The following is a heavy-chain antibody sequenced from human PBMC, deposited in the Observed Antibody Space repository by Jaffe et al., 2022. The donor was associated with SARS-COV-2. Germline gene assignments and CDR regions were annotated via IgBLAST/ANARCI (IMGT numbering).Heavy chain of an antibody. CDR2: IYSSGGT. CDR3: ARMRTMVVTPSPDAVAFDY. J-gene: IGHJ4*02. CDR1: GFTVSSNY. Sequence: EVQLVESGGGLVQPGGSLRLSCAASGFTVSSNYMTWVRQAPGKGLEWISVIYSSGGTYNADSVKGRFIISRDNSKNTLYLQMNSLRAEDTAVYYCARMRTMVVTPSPDAVAFDYWGQGTLVTVTS. D-gene: IGHD2-21*02. V-gene: IGHV3-66*02.